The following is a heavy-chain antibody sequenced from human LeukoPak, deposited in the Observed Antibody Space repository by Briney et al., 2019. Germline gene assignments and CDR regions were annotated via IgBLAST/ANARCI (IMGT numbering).Heavy chain of an antibody. Sequence: SETLSLTCAVYGESFSAYSWNWIRQSPGKGLEWIGEINHSGSTNYNPSLKSRVTISVDTSKNQTSKRQFSLKLNSVTAADTAVYYCIRERSTPGINWFDPWGQGTLVTVSS. CDR2: INHSGST. CDR1: GESFSAYS. V-gene: IGHV4-34*01. J-gene: IGHJ5*02. CDR3: IRERSTPGINWFDP. D-gene: IGHD2-2*01.